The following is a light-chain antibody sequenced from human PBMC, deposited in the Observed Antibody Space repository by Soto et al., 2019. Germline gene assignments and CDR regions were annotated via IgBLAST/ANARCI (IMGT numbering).Light chain of an antibody. CDR2: GAS. CDR3: QQYGNSPIT. V-gene: IGKV3-20*01. Sequence: EIVLTQSPATLSLAPGERAPLSCRASQSVRNYLVWYQQKPGQAPRLLIYGASSRATGIPDRVSGSGSGTDFTLTISRVEPEDFAVYYCQQYGNSPITFGQGTRLEIK. J-gene: IGKJ5*01. CDR1: QSVRNY.